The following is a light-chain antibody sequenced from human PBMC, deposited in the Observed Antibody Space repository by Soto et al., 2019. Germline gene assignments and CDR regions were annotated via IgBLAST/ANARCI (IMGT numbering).Light chain of an antibody. Sequence: DIVMTQSPDSLAVSLGERATINCKSSQSVLYSSNNKNYLAWYQQKPGQPPKLLIYWASTRESGVPDRFSGSGSGTDFTLTISSLQAEDVAVYYCHQYYSTPHTCGQGTKLDIK. J-gene: IGKJ2*01. CDR3: HQYYSTPHT. V-gene: IGKV4-1*01. CDR2: WAS. CDR1: QSVLYSSNNKNY.